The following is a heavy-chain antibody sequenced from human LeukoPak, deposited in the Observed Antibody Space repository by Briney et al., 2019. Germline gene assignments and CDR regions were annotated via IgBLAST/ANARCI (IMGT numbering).Heavy chain of an antibody. D-gene: IGHD5-18*01. V-gene: IGHV1-46*01. CDR3: ARGTAMVNFDY. J-gene: IGHJ4*02. Sequence: GASVKVSCTASGYTFTNYYMHWVRQAPGQGLEWMGIINPSGGSTSYAQKFQGRVTMTRDTSTSTVYMELSSLRSEDTAVYYCARGTAMVNFDYWGQGTLVTVSS. CDR2: INPSGGST. CDR1: GYTFTNYY.